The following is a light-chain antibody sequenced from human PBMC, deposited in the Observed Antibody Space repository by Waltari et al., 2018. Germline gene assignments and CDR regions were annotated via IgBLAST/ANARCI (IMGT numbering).Light chain of an antibody. CDR3: SSYTSRGTWV. CDR1: NSDVGGYDF. Sequence: QSALTQPASVSGSPGPSTTISCPGSNSDVGGYDFVSWYQQHPGKAPKLMIYELKLRPSGVSNRFSGSRSGYTASLTISGLQAEDEADYYCSSYTSRGTWVFGGGTKLTVL. CDR2: ELK. V-gene: IGLV2-14*03. J-gene: IGLJ2*01.